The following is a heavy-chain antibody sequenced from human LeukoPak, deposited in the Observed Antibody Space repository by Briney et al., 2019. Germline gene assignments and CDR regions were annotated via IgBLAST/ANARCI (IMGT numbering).Heavy chain of an antibody. CDR2: IKHDGTEK. CDR1: GVTFSPYW. J-gene: IGHJ4*02. V-gene: IGHV3-7*01. Sequence: PGGSLRLSCAGSGVTFSPYWMTWVRQAPGKGLEWVANIKHDGTEKYYVDSVKGRFTISRDNAKNSLYLQMNSLRADDTAVYYCARCRWLLLPMYYFDYWGQGTLVTVSS. CDR3: ARCRWLLLPMYYFDY. D-gene: IGHD2-15*01.